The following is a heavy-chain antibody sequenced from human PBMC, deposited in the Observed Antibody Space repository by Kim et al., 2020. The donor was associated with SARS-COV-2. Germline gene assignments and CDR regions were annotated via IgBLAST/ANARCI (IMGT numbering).Heavy chain of an antibody. D-gene: IGHD3-9*01. J-gene: IGHJ6*02. CDR2: ISAYNGNT. V-gene: IGHV1-18*01. Sequence: ASVKVSCKASGYTFTSYGISWVRQAPGQGLEWMGWISAYNGNTNYAQKLQGRVTMTTDTSTSTAYMELKSLRSDDTAVYYCARGQSYDILTGPSNYYYYGMDAWGQGTTVTVSS. CDR3: ARGQSYDILTGPSNYYYYGMDA. CDR1: GYTFTSYG.